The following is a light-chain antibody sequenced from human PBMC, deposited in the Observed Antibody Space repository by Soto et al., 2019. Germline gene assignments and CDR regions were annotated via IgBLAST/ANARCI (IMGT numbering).Light chain of an antibody. J-gene: IGKJ5*01. V-gene: IGKV3-20*01. CDR1: QSVSSSY. Sequence: EIVLTQSPGTLSLSPGERATLSCRASQSVSSSYLAWYQQKPGQAPMLLIYGASSRATGIPDRFSGSGSGTDVTITISRLEPEDFAVYYCQQDGSSPITFGQGTRLEIK. CDR3: QQDGSSPIT. CDR2: GAS.